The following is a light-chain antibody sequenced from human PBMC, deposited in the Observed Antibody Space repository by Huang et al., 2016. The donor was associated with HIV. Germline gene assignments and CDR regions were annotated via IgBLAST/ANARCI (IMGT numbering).Light chain of an antibody. CDR1: QSVGSD. Sequence: EIVLTQSPATLSVSPGERATLSCRASQSVGSDLAWYQHRPGQAPRLLIYSASTRATGSPARFSGSGYGTDFILTVSSLQSEDFALYYCQQYRDWPPYTFGQGTKLEIK. V-gene: IGKV3-15*01. CDR2: SAS. CDR3: QQYRDWPPYT. J-gene: IGKJ2*01.